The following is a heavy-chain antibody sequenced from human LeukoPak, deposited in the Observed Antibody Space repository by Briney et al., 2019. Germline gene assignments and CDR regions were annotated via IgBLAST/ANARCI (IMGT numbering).Heavy chain of an antibody. J-gene: IGHJ4*02. V-gene: IGHV3-30-3*01. CDR2: ISYDGSNK. CDR1: GFTFSSYA. CDR3: ARPGLGFFDY. Sequence: GGSLRLSCAASGFTFSSYAMHWVPQAPGKGLEWVAVISYDGSNKYYADSVKGRFTISRDNSKNTLYLQMNSLRAEDTAVYYCARPGLGFFDYWGQGTLVTVSS.